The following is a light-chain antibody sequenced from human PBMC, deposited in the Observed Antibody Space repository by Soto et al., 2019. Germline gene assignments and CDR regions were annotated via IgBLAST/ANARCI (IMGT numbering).Light chain of an antibody. CDR1: QDIRGA. CDR2: DVS. Sequence: TQSPSSLSASVGDRVTITCRASQDIRGALAWYQQKPGKAPKILIYDVSTLESGVPSRFSGSSSGTDFTLTISSLQPVDFATYYCQQFNSYPITFGQGTRLEIK. J-gene: IGKJ5*01. CDR3: QQFNSYPIT. V-gene: IGKV1-13*02.